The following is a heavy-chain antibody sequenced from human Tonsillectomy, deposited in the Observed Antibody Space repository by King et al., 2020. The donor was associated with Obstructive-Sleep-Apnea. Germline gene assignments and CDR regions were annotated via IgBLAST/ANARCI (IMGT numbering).Heavy chain of an antibody. CDR1: GGTFRSYG. D-gene: IGHD1-26*01. CDR3: AGRLHMGSNVLAAALDF. V-gene: IGHV1-69*01. CDR2: IIPDFRSA. J-gene: IGHJ4*02. Sequence: QLVQSGAEVKKPGSSVKVSCKTSGGTFRSYGISWVRQAPGHGLEWMGEIIPDFRSATYAQKFQGRVTITADESTATVYMGLSSLTSDDTAVYYCAGRLHMGSNVLAAALDFWGQGTLLTVSS.